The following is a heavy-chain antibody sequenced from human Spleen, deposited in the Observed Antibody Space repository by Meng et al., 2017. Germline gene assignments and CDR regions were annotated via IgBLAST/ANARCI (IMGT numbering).Heavy chain of an antibody. CDR3: ARDPTTVVTTGYFQH. CDR1: GFTFSSYT. V-gene: IGHV3-30*04. J-gene: IGHJ1*01. Sequence: GGSLRLSCAASGFTFSSYTMHWVRQAPGKGLEWVGSISHDAGDKYSADSVRGRFTTSRDNSKNTLYLQMNSLRAEDTAVYYCARDPTTVVTTGYFQHWGHGTLVTVSS. D-gene: IGHD4-23*01. CDR2: ISHDAGDK.